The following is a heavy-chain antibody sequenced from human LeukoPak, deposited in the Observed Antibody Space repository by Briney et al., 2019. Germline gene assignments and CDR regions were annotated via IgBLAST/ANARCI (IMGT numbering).Heavy chain of an antibody. J-gene: IGHJ6*02. CDR3: AKVSVGPLSRPTHVALYYGMDV. D-gene: IGHD2-8*01. CDR1: GFTFNKFA. CDR2: IGSSGATT. Sequence: LGGSLRLSCEASGFTFNKFAMSWVRQAPGKGPEWVSAIGSSGATTFYADSVKGQCTISRDNSKNTVYLEMNSLRAEDTAIYYCAKVSVGPLSRPTHVALYYGMDVWGQGTTVTVSS. V-gene: IGHV3-23*01.